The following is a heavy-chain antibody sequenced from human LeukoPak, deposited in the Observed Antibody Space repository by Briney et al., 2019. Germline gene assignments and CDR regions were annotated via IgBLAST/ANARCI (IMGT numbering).Heavy chain of an antibody. Sequence: PGGSLRLSCAASGFTFSSYSMNWVRQAPGKGLEWVSYISSSGNTIYYADSVKGRFTISRDNAKNSLYLQMNSLRAEDTAIYYCARDKNYYDSSGRRKVTDYWGQGTLVTVSS. V-gene: IGHV3-48*04. D-gene: IGHD3-22*01. J-gene: IGHJ4*02. CDR3: ARDKNYYDSSGRRKVTDY. CDR2: ISSSGNTI. CDR1: GFTFSSYS.